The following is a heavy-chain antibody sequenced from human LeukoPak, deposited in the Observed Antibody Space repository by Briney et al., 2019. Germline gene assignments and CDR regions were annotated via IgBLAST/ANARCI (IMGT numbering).Heavy chain of an antibody. D-gene: IGHD3-22*01. CDR1: GFTFSSYA. V-gene: IGHV3-23*01. Sequence: GGSLRLSCAASGFTFSSYAMSWVRQAPGKGLGWVSAISGSGGSTYYADSVKGRFTISRDNSKNTLYLQMNSLRAEDTAVYYCAKDPSTYYDSSGYYGGAFDIWGQGTMVTVSS. CDR2: ISGSGGST. CDR3: AKDPSTYYDSSGYYGGAFDI. J-gene: IGHJ3*02.